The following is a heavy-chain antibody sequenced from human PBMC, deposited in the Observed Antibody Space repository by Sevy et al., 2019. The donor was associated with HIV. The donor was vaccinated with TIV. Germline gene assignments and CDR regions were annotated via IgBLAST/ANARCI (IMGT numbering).Heavy chain of an antibody. Sequence: GGSLRLSCAASGFSLSSYWMNWVRQTPGKGLEWVANINHNGSVTYYVDSVKGRFTIPRDNTRNFLYLQMTSLRVEDTALYYCVRAVATNGSFWGQGTLVTVSS. CDR2: INHNGSVT. J-gene: IGHJ4*02. D-gene: IGHD2-15*01. CDR3: VRAVATNGSF. CDR1: GFSLSSYW. V-gene: IGHV3-7*01.